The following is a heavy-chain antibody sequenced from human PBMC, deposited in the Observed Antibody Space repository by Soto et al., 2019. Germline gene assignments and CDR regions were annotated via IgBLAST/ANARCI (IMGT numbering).Heavy chain of an antibody. CDR3: AQYCSSTSCYGDWFDS. CDR2: IKQDGSEK. J-gene: IGHJ5*01. D-gene: IGHD2-2*01. V-gene: IGHV3-7*03. Sequence: EVQLVESGGGLVQPGGSLRLSCAASGFTFSSYWMSWVRQAPGKGLEWVANIKQDGSEKYYVDSVKGRFTISRDNAKNSLYLQMNSLRAEDTAVYYCAQYCSSTSCYGDWFDSWGQGTLLTVSS. CDR1: GFTFSSYW.